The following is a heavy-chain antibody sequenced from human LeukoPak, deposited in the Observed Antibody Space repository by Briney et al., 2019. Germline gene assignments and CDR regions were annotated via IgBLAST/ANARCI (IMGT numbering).Heavy chain of an antibody. CDR3: ARGRAGRGYSYVIYYYYYMDV. CDR1: GGSISSYY. J-gene: IGHJ6*03. CDR2: IYYSGST. Sequence: PSETLSLTCIVSGGSISSYYWSWIRQPPRKGLEWIGYIYYSGSTNYKPSLKSRVTISAATSKNQSSLKLSSVTAADTAVYYCARGRAGRGYSYVIYYYYYMDVWGKGTTVTVSS. D-gene: IGHD5-18*01. V-gene: IGHV4-59*12.